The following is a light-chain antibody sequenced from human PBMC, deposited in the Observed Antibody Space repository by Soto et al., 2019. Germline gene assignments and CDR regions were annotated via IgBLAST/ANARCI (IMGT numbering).Light chain of an antibody. CDR3: VLNMGSGIWV. J-gene: IGLJ3*02. V-gene: IGLV8-61*01. CDR1: SGSVSTSFY. Sequence: QAVVTQEPSFSVSPGRTVTLTCGLSSGSVSTSFYPSWYQQTPGQAPRTLIYNTNGRSSGVPDRFSGSILGNKAALTITGAQADDESDYYCVLNMGSGIWVFGGGTKLTVL. CDR2: NTN.